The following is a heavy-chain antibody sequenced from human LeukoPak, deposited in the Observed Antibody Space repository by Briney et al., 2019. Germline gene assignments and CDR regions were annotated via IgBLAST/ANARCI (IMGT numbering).Heavy chain of an antibody. Sequence: SETLSLTFPVSGGFLSSYYWGWIRQPPGKGLEWISYINYSGSTIYNPSLKSRVTIYLDTSKNQFSLKLSSMTDADTAVYYCARRGAARRYDGMDVWGQGTTVTVSS. V-gene: IGHV4-59*08. J-gene: IGHJ6*02. CDR1: GGFLSSYY. CDR2: INYSGST. CDR3: ARRGAARRYDGMDV. D-gene: IGHD6-6*01.